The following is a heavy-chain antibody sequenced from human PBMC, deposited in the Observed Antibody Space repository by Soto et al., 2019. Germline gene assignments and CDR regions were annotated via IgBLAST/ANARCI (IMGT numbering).Heavy chain of an antibody. J-gene: IGHJ4*02. Sequence: QITLNESGPALVKPTQTLTLTCTFSGFSLNTRDVGVGWIRQPPGKALEWLGVVYWDDDKTYSPSLKSRLTITKDTPTNQVVLRMTKMDPVDTATYYCAHCRGGVASFWGQGNLVTVSS. CDR1: GFSLNTRDVG. D-gene: IGHD3-16*01. CDR2: VYWDDDK. V-gene: IGHV2-5*02. CDR3: AHCRGGVASF.